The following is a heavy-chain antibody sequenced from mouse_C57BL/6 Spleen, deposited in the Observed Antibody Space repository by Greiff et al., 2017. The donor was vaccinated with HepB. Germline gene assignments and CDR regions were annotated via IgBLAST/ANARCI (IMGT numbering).Heavy chain of an antibody. V-gene: IGHV2-2*01. D-gene: IGHD1-1*01. CDR1: GFSFTSYG. Sequence: VQLQQSGPGLVQPSQSLSITCTVSGFSFTSYGVHWVRQSPGKGLEWLGVIWSGGSTDYNAAYISRLSISKDNSKSQVFFKMNSLQADDTAIYYCARKPGITTVVAPYYFDYWGQGTTLTVSS. CDR3: ARKPGITTVVAPYYFDY. J-gene: IGHJ2*01. CDR2: IWSGGST.